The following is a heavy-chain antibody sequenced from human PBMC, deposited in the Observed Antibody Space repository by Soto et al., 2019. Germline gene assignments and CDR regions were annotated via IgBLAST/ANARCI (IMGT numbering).Heavy chain of an antibody. J-gene: IGHJ5*02. V-gene: IGHV3-74*01. CDR1: GFTFSSYW. Sequence: PGGSLRLSCAASGFTFSSYWMHWVRQTPGKGLVWVSRINSDGSSTSYADSVKGRFTISRDNAKNTLYLQMNSLRDEDTAVYYCARVIWSGHLTSDLWGQGTLVTVSS. CDR3: ARVIWSGHLTSDL. D-gene: IGHD3-3*01. CDR2: INSDGSST.